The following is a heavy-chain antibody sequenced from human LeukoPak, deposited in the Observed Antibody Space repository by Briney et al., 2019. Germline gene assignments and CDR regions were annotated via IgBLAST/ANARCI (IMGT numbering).Heavy chain of an antibody. D-gene: IGHD3-10*01. CDR2: IYYSGYSGNT. V-gene: IGHV4-59*08. CDR3: ARLSGSPWY. J-gene: IGHJ4*02. Sequence: SETLFLTCTVSGGSISSYYWSWIRQPPGKGLEWIGHIYYSGYSGNTNYNPSLKSRVTISVDTSKNQFSLKLSSVTAADTAVYYCARLSGSPWYWGQGTLVTVSS. CDR1: GGSISSYY.